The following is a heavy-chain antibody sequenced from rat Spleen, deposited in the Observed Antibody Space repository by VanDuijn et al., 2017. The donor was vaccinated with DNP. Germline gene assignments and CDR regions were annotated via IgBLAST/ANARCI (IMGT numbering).Heavy chain of an antibody. V-gene: IGHV3-3*01. CDR3: ARSGYNTDYYHLGAY. CDR2: INGAGST. D-gene: IGHD1-6*01. Sequence: EVQLQESGPGLVKPSQSLSLTCSVTGYSITSNYWAWIRKFPENKLEWMGHINGAGSTNYNPSLKSRISITRDTSKNQFFLRVNSVTTEDTATYYCARSGYNTDYYHLGAYWGQGTLVTVSS. CDR1: GYSITSNY. J-gene: IGHJ3*01.